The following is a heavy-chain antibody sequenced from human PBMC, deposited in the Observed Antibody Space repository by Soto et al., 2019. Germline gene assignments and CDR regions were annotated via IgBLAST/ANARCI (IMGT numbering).Heavy chain of an antibody. J-gene: IGHJ4*02. D-gene: IGHD6-13*01. CDR3: ARDSGIAAAGVGIDY. Sequence: QVQLQESGPGLVKPSQTLSLTCTVSGGSISSGDYYWSWIRQPPGKGLEWIGYIYYSGSTYYNPSHKSRVTISVDTSKNQFSLKLSSVTAADTAVYYCARDSGIAAAGVGIDYWGQGTLVTVSS. CDR2: IYYSGST. V-gene: IGHV4-30-4*01. CDR1: GGSISSGDYY.